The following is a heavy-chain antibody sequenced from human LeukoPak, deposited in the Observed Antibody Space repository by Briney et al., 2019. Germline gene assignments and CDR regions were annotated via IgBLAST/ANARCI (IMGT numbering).Heavy chain of an antibody. CDR3: TKGTNAARHYFDY. Sequence: PGRSLRLSCAASGFTLDDYAMHWVRQAPGKGLEWVSGISWNSGSIDYADSVKGRFTISRDNAKNSLYLQMNSLRAEDTALYYCTKGTNAARHYFDYWGQGTLVTVSS. J-gene: IGHJ4*02. V-gene: IGHV3-9*01. CDR2: ISWNSGSI. D-gene: IGHD2-15*01. CDR1: GFTLDDYA.